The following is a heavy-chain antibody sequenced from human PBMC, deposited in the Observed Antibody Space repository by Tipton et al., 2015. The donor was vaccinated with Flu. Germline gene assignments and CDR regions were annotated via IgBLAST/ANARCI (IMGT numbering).Heavy chain of an antibody. D-gene: IGHD3-10*01. Sequence: TLSLTCSVSGDSIGYPYYWGWIRQPPGKGLEWIGNIHRSGNAYYNPSLKSRVTMSVDSSKNQVSLTLRSVTAADTAVYYCARHFPSGTYPLDYWGQGTLVTVSS. CDR3: ARHFPSGTYPLDY. CDR2: IHRSGNA. CDR1: GDSIGYPYY. J-gene: IGHJ4*02. V-gene: IGHV4-38-2*01.